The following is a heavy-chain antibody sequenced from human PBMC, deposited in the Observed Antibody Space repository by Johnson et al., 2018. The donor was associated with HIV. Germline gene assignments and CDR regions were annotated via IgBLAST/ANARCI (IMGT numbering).Heavy chain of an antibody. CDR2: ISWNSGST. CDR3: ARGGDSGSYYLGPFDI. D-gene: IGHD1-26*01. V-gene: IGHV3-9*01. CDR1: GFTFDDYA. Sequence: VQLVESGGGLVQPGRSLRLSCAASGFTFDDYAMHWVRQAPGKGLEWVSGISWNSGSTYYADSVKGRFTISRDNSKNTLYLQMNSLRAEDTAVYYCARGGDSGSYYLGPFDIWGQGTVVTVSS. J-gene: IGHJ3*02.